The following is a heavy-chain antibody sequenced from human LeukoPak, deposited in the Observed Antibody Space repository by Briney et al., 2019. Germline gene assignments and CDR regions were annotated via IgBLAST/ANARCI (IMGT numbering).Heavy chain of an antibody. CDR3: ARLSYTYGKNFNY. V-gene: IGHV3-7*01. J-gene: IGHJ4*02. Sequence: GGSLRLSCAASGFTFSSYAMSWVRQAPGTGLEWVANIQQDGSEKNYVDSVKGRFTISRDNARNSLYLEMNSLRAEDTAVYYCARLSYTYGKNFNYWGQGTLVTVSS. CDR2: IQQDGSEK. D-gene: IGHD5-18*01. CDR1: GFTFSSYA.